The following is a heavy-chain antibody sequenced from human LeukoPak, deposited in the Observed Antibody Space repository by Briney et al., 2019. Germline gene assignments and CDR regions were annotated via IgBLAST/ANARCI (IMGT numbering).Heavy chain of an antibody. D-gene: IGHD3-3*01. CDR1: GFTFSSYW. J-gene: IGHJ4*02. Sequence: GGSLRLSCAASGFTFSSYWMSWVRQASGKGLEWVANIKQDGSEKYYVDSVKGRFTISRDNAKNSLYLQMNSLRAEDTAVYYCARHYDFWSGYYDYWGQGTLVTVSS. V-gene: IGHV3-7*01. CDR2: IKQDGSEK. CDR3: ARHYDFWSGYYDY.